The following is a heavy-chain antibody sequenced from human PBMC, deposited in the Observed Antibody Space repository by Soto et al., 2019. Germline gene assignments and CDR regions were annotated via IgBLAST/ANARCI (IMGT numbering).Heavy chain of an antibody. CDR1: GGTFGTFG. CDR3: ARTAPMDAGDKYYYDF. V-gene: IGHV1-69*13. CDR2: IIPFFGTA. J-gene: IGHJ4*02. D-gene: IGHD3-16*01. Sequence: GASVKVSCKTSGGTFGTFGISWVRQAPGEGLEWMGGIIPFFGTAEYSQKFEDRITITADESTNTVYMDLRSLTSEDTAIYYCARTAPMDAGDKYYYDFWGQGALVTVSS.